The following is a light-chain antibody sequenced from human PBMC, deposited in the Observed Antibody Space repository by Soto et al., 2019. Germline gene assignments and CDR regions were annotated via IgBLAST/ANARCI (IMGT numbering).Light chain of an antibody. CDR1: QSIGSS. CDR2: AAS. Sequence: DIQMTQSPSSLSASVGDRVTVTCRASQSIGSSLNWYQQKPGKAPKLLLYAASSLHSGVPSRFSGSGSGTDCTRTISSRQPEDGATYYCRQSDSTPLTFGGGTKVEI. CDR3: RQSDSTPLT. V-gene: IGKV1-39*01. J-gene: IGKJ4*01.